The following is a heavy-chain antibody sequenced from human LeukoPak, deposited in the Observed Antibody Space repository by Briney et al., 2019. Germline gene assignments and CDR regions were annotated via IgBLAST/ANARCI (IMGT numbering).Heavy chain of an antibody. CDR2: ISDSGAGT. D-gene: IGHD4-17*01. CDR3: AKHRVPRDYGATAF. Sequence: GGSLRLSCAASGFTFSIYAMSWVRQAPGKGLEWVSGISDSGAGTYYADSVEGRFTISRDNSKNTLYLQMNSLRAEDAAIYYCAKHRVPRDYGATAFWGQGTLVTVSS. J-gene: IGHJ4*02. CDR1: GFTFSIYA. V-gene: IGHV3-23*01.